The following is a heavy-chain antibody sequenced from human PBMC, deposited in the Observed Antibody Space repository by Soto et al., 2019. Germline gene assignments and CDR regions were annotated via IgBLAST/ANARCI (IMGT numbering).Heavy chain of an antibody. CDR3: AKAVWGYDFWSGYYTQRRDYYMDV. CDR1: GCTFSNAW. D-gene: IGHD3-3*01. Sequence: GLSLRLSWAASGCTFSNAWMSWIRQAPGKGLEWVGRIKSKTDGRKKDYAAPVKGRFTISRDNSKNTLYLQMNSLRAEDTAVYYCAKAVWGYDFWSGYYTQRRDYYMDVWGKGTTVTVSS. J-gene: IGHJ6*03. V-gene: IGHV3-15*07. CDR2: IKSKTDGRKK.